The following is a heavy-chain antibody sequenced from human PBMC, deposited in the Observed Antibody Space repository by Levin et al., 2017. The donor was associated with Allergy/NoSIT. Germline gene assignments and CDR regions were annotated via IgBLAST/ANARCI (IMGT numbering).Heavy chain of an antibody. V-gene: IGHV3-23*01. J-gene: IGHJ5*02. CDR2: ISGSGGST. D-gene: IGHD3-16*01. Sequence: QSGGSLRLSCAASGFTFSSYAMSWVRQAPGKGLEWVSAISGSGGSTYYADSVKGRFTISRDNSKNTLYLQMNSLRAEDTAVYYCAKAYIASRRFDPWGQGTLVTVSS. CDR1: GFTFSSYA. CDR3: AKAYIASRRFDP.